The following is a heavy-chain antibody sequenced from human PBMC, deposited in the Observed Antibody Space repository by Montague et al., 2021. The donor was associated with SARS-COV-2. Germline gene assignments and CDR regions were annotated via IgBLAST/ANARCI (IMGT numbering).Heavy chain of an antibody. CDR3: AREVNAGTQPTDYFDY. J-gene: IGHJ4*02. D-gene: IGHD1-1*01. V-gene: IGHV4-38-2*02. CDR1: GYSISSTYC. CDR2: LCHSGGA. Sequence: SETLSLTCSVSGYSISSTYCWGWIRRPPGKGLEWIGGLCHSGGASYNPSFQSRATISVDTSKNLFSLKLNSVTAADTAMYFCAREVNAGTQPTDYFDYWGQGTLVTVS.